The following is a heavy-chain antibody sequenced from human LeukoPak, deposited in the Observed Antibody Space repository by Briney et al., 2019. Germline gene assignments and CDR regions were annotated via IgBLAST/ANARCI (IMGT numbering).Heavy chain of an antibody. CDR2: ISSSSSTI. J-gene: IGHJ4*02. CDR3: AKKSPIFGVVIPLFDY. Sequence: GGSLRLSCAASGFTFSSYSMNWVRQAPGKGLEWVSYISSSSSTIYYADSVKGRFTISRDNAKNTLYLQMNSLRAEDTAIYYCAKKSPIFGVVIPLFDYWGQGTLVTVSS. V-gene: IGHV3-48*01. CDR1: GFTFSSYS. D-gene: IGHD3-3*01.